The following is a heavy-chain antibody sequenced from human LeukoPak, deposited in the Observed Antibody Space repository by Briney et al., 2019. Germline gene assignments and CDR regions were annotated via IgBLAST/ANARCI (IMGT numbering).Heavy chain of an antibody. J-gene: IGHJ4*02. CDR2: ISYKGST. V-gene: IGHV4-59*11. CDR3: AGDSSVWLYVDY. CDR1: GGSINSHF. D-gene: IGHD6-19*01. Sequence: SETLSLTSTVSGGSINSHFWNWIRQPPGKGLEWIGYISYKGSTNYNPSLKSRVTLSIDTSKSQFSLKLTSVTAADTAVYYCAGDSSVWLYVDYWGQGTLVTVSS.